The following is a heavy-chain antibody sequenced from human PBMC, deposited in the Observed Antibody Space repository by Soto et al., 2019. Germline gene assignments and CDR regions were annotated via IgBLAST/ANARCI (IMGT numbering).Heavy chain of an antibody. Sequence: LRLSCAASGFTFSSYAMSWVRQAPGKGLEWVSAISGSGGSTYYADSVKGRFTISRDNSKNTLYLQMNSLRAEDTAVYYCAAIAAAGQYYFDYWGQGTLVTVSS. CDR3: AAIAAAGQYYFDY. CDR2: ISGSGGST. CDR1: GFTFSSYA. V-gene: IGHV3-23*01. J-gene: IGHJ4*01. D-gene: IGHD6-13*01.